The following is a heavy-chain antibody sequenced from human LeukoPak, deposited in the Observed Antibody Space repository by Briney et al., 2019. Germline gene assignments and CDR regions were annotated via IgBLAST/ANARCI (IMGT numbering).Heavy chain of an antibody. J-gene: IGHJ3*02. V-gene: IGHV3-21*01. D-gene: IGHD1-26*01. Sequence: GGSLRLSCEASGFTFSSYSMSWVRQAPGKGLEWVAVISSGSSTIYYADSVKGRFTISRDNTKKTLWLQMNSLRADDTAVFYCARSEVGNAFDMWGQGTMVSVSS. CDR3: ARSEVGNAFDM. CDR1: GFTFSSYS. CDR2: ISSGSSTI.